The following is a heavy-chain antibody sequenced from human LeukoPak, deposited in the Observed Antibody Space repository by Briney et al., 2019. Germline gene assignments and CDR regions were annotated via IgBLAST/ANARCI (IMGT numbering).Heavy chain of an antibody. CDR3: ARASGYSSGWYRRNAFDI. CDR1: GYTFTSYG. V-gene: IGHV1-18*01. CDR2: ISAYNGNT. D-gene: IGHD6-19*01. Sequence: GASVKVSCKASGYTFTSYGISWVRHAPGQGIEWMGWISAYNGNTNYAQKLQGRVTMTTDTSTSTAYMELRSLRSDDTGVYYCARASGYSSGWYRRNAFDIWGQGTMVTVSS. J-gene: IGHJ3*02.